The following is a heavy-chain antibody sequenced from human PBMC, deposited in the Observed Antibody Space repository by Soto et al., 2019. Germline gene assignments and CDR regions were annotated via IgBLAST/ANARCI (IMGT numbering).Heavy chain of an antibody. D-gene: IGHD3-22*01. CDR3: AREETYYYDRSGYYVGCAFDI. CDR1: VNTFCRHW. V-gene: IGHV3-74*01. J-gene: IGHJ3*02. Sequence: AAVNTFCRHWMHWDRQAPGKGLVWVSRINSDGSSTSYADSVKGRFTISRDNAKNTLYLQMNSLRAEDTAVYYCAREETYYYDRSGYYVGCAFDIRGHLTMV. CDR2: INSDGSST.